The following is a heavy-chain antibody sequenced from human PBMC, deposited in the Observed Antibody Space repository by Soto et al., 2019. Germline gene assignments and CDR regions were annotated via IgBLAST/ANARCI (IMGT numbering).Heavy chain of an antibody. CDR3: SRDRTGPQHYFDF. J-gene: IGHJ4*01. Sequence: GGSLRLSCAASGFDFSSDWMHWVRQAPGKGPMWVSRIDTDGSGTTYADSVKGRFTISRDNARNMVYLQMNSLRAEDTAVYYCSRDRTGPQHYFDFWGQGAMVTVSS. V-gene: IGHV3-74*01. D-gene: IGHD3-10*01. CDR2: IDTDGSGT. CDR1: GFDFSSDW.